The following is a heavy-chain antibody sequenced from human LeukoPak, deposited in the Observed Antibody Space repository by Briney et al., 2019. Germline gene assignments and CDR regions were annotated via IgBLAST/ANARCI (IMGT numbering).Heavy chain of an antibody. Sequence: PSETLSLTCAVYGGSFSGHYWSWIRQPPGKGLEWIGEINHSGSTNYNPSLKSRVTISVDTSKNQFSLKLSSVTAADTAVYYCARLNRRYCSGGSCYPYYFDYWGQGTLVTVSS. D-gene: IGHD2-15*01. CDR1: GGSFSGHY. CDR2: INHSGST. CDR3: ARLNRRYCSGGSCYPYYFDY. J-gene: IGHJ4*02. V-gene: IGHV4-34*01.